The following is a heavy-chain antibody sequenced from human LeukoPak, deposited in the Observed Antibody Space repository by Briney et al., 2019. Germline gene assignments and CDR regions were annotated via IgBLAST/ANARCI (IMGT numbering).Heavy chain of an antibody. CDR1: GFTFSSYS. CDR3: AKDRELWSGELSTFDY. V-gene: IGHV3-23*01. D-gene: IGHD3-10*01. Sequence: GGSLRLSCAASGFTFSSYSMNWVRQAPGKGLEWVSAISGSGGSTYYADSVKGRFTISRDNSKNTLYLQMNSLRAEDTAVYYCAKDRELWSGELSTFDYWGQGTLVTVSS. CDR2: ISGSGGST. J-gene: IGHJ4*02.